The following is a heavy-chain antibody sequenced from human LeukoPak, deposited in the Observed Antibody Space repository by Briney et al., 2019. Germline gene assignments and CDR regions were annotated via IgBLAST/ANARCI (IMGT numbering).Heavy chain of an antibody. CDR1: GFTFSNAW. CDR3: AKEGPGFLEWYLDY. Sequence: PGGSLRLSCAASGFTFSNAWMSWVRQAPGKVLEWVGRIKSKTDGGTTDYAAPVKGRFTISRDDSKNTLYLQMNSLRAEDTAVYYCAKEGPGFLEWYLDYWGQGTLVTVSS. CDR2: IKSKTDGGTT. J-gene: IGHJ4*02. D-gene: IGHD3-3*01. V-gene: IGHV3-15*01.